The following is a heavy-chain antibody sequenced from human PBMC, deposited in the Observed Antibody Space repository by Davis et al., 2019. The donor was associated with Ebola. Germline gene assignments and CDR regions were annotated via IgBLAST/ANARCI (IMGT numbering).Heavy chain of an antibody. J-gene: IGHJ3*02. CDR2: INSDGSST. CDR1: GFTFSSYW. Sequence: GESLKISCAASGFTFSSYWMHWVRQAPGKGLVWVSRINSDGSSTSYADSVKGRFTISRDNAKNTLYLQMNSLRAEDTAVYYCARESYDSSGYYYGLAFDIWGQGTMVTVSS. V-gene: IGHV3-74*01. CDR3: ARESYDSSGYYYGLAFDI. D-gene: IGHD3-22*01.